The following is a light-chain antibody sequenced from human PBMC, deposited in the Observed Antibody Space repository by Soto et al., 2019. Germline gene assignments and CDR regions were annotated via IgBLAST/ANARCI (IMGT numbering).Light chain of an antibody. J-gene: IGKJ4*01. Sequence: DIQMTQSPSTLSASVGDRVTITCRASQSISSWLAWYQQKPGKAPKLLIYKASSLESGVPSRFSGSGSGTEFTLTISSLQPDDFATYYCQQYNSHSTFGGGTKVEI. V-gene: IGKV1-5*03. CDR3: QQYNSHST. CDR2: KAS. CDR1: QSISSW.